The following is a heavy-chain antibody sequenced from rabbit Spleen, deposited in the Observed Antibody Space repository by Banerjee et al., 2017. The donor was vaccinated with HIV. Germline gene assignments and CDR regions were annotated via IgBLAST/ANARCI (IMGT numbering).Heavy chain of an antibody. D-gene: IGHD1-1*01. Sequence: QSLEESGGDLVKPGASLTLTCTASGFSFSSRFYMCWVRQAPGKGLEWIACIDSGGSADTYYANWAKGRFTISKTSSTTVTLQMTSLTAADTATYFCARDLVAVIGWNFNLWGPGTLVTVS. CDR2: IDSGGSADT. J-gene: IGHJ4*01. V-gene: IGHV1S40*01. CDR3: ARDLVAVIGWNFNL. CDR1: GFSFSSRFY.